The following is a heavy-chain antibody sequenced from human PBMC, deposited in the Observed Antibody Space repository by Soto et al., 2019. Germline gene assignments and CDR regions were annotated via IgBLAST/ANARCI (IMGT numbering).Heavy chain of an antibody. CDR1: GFTFSSYE. V-gene: IGHV3-48*03. D-gene: IGHD6-13*01. CDR3: TRGTQQRHIDY. Sequence: GGSLRLSCAASGFTFSSYEMNWVRQAPGKGLEWVSYISSSGRTIYYTDSVKGRFTISRDNAKNSLYLQLNSLRVEDTALFYCTRGTQQRHIDYWGQGTLVTVSS. J-gene: IGHJ4*02. CDR2: ISSSGRTI.